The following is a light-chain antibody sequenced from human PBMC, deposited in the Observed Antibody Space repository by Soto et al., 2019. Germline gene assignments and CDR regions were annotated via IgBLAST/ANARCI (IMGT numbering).Light chain of an antibody. CDR2: AAS. V-gene: IGKV1-39*01. J-gene: IGKJ3*01. CDR1: QNISNY. Sequence: DIQMTQSPSSLSASVGDRVTITCRASQNISNYLNWYQQKPGKAPKLLIYAASNLQSGVPSRFSGSGSGKDFSLTISSLQPEDYATYSCQQRYSIPFTFGPGTKVDIK. CDR3: QQRYSIPFT.